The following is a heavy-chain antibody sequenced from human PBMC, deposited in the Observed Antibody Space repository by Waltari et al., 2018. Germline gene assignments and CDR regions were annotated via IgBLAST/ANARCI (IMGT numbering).Heavy chain of an antibody. Sequence: QVQLVQSGAEVKKPGASVKVSCKASGYTFTGYYMHWVRQAPGHGLEWMGVSKPNRGGTNYAQTFQGRVTMTRDTSISTAYMELSRLRSDDTAVYYCAREATVVTPETNWFDPWGQGTLVTVSS. CDR1: GYTFTGYY. V-gene: IGHV1-2*02. D-gene: IGHD4-17*01. CDR2: SKPNRGGT. CDR3: AREATVVTPETNWFDP. J-gene: IGHJ5*02.